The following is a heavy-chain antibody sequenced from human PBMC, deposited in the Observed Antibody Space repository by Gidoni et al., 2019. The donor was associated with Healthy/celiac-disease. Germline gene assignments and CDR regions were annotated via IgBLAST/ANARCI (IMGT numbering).Heavy chain of an antibody. CDR1: GFTFSSYG. CDR2: IWYDGSNK. D-gene: IGHD6-13*01. CDR3: ARDRRSSSWDNPPRYYYGMDV. Sequence: QVQLVESGGGVVQPGRSLRLSCAASGFTFSSYGMHWVRQAPGKGLEWVAVIWYDGSNKYYADSVKGRFTISRDNSKNTLYLQMNSLRAEDTAVYYCARDRRSSSWDNPPRYYYGMDVWGQGTTVTVSS. J-gene: IGHJ6*02. V-gene: IGHV3-33*01.